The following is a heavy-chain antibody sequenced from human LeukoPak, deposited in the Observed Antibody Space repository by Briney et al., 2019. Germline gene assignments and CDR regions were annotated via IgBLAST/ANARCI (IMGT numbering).Heavy chain of an antibody. D-gene: IGHD3-22*01. J-gene: IGHJ4*02. Sequence: GGSRGLSWEASGLTFSSYAMSGVRQPPGKGLKGVSGISGSGDNTYYADSVKGRFTISRDNSKNTLYVQVNSLGTEDTAAYYCAKGSYYDSSGSFYFDYWGQGTLVTVSS. CDR1: GLTFSSYA. CDR3: AKGSYYDSSGSFYFDY. CDR2: ISGSGDNT. V-gene: IGHV3-23*01.